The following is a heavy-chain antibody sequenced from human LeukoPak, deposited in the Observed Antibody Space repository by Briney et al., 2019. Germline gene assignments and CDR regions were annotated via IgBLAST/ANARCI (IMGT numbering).Heavy chain of an antibody. V-gene: IGHV1-24*01. CDR2: FDPEDGET. CDR3: ATGQTGTGEFYFDY. D-gene: IGHD3-9*01. Sequence: ASVKVSCKVSGYTPTELSMHWVRQAPGKGLEWMGGFDPEDGETIYAQKFQGRVTMTEDTSTDTAYMELSSLRSEDTAVYYCATGQTGTGEFYFDYWGQGTLVTVSS. CDR1: GYTPTELS. J-gene: IGHJ4*02.